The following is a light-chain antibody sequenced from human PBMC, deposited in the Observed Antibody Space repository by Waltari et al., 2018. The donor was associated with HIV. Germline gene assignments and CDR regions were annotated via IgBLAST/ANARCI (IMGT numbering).Light chain of an antibody. Sequence: EIVLTQSPGTLSLSPGERATLSCRASQCVSSSYLAWYQQKPGQAPRLLIYGASSRATGIPDRFSGSGSGTDFTLTISRLEPEDFAVYYCQQYGSSPMCTFGQGTKVEIK. CDR3: QQYGSSPMCT. CDR2: GAS. CDR1: QCVSSSY. V-gene: IGKV3-20*01. J-gene: IGKJ2*02.